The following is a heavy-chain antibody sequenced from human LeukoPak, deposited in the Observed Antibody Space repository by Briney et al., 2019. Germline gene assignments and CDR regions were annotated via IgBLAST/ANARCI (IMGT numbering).Heavy chain of an antibody. J-gene: IGHJ2*01. CDR3: ARAARQGFTMIVVPFFYFDL. D-gene: IGHD3-22*01. CDR2: INHSGST. V-gene: IGHV4-31*03. CDR1: GGSISSGASD. Sequence: SETLSLTCTVSGGSISSGASDWGWIRQHPKRGLEWVGYINHSGSTYYNPSLGSRVTMSVDTSKNQFSLKPSSVTAADSAVYYCARAARQGFTMIVVPFFYFDLWGRGTLVTVSS.